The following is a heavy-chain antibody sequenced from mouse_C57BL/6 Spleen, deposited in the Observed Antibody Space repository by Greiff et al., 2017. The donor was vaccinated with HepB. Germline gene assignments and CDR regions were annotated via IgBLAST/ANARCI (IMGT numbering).Heavy chain of an antibody. Sequence: VQLQQPGAELVMPGASVKLSCKASGYTFTSYWMHWVKQRPGQGLEWIGEIDPYDSNTNYNQKFKGKSTLTVDKSSSTAYMQLSSLTSEDSAVYYCTRKQDVAMDYWGQGTSVTVSS. V-gene: IGHV1-69*01. J-gene: IGHJ4*01. CDR3: TRKQDVAMDY. CDR2: IDPYDSNT. CDR1: GYTFTSYW.